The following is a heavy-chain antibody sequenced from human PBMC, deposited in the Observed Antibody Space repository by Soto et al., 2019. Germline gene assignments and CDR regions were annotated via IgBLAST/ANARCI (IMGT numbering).Heavy chain of an antibody. Sequence: SETLSLTCTVSGGSISSYYWSWIRQPAGKGLEWIGRIYTSGSTNYNPSLKSRVTMSVDTSKNQFSLKLSSVTAADTAVYYCARGRSSGWDLGLDYWGQGTLVTVSS. V-gene: IGHV4-4*07. J-gene: IGHJ4*02. CDR1: GGSISSYY. CDR3: ARGRSSGWDLGLDY. D-gene: IGHD6-19*01. CDR2: IYTSGST.